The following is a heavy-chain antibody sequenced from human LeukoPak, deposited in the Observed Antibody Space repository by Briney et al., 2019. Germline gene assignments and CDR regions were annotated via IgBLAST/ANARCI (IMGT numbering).Heavy chain of an antibody. CDR3: ARGRGHHCSGGSCYRPYFDY. CDR1: GYTFTSYD. Sequence: ASVKVSRKASGYTFTSYDINWVRQATGQGLEWMGWMNPNSGNTGYAQKFQGRVTMTSNTSISTAYMELSSLRSEDTAVYYCARGRGHHCSGGSCYRPYFDYWGQGTLVTVSS. V-gene: IGHV1-8*01. J-gene: IGHJ4*02. CDR2: MNPNSGNT. D-gene: IGHD2-15*01.